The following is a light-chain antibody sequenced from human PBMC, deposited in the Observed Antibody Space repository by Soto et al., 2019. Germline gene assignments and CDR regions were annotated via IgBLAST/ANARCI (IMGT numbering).Light chain of an antibody. Sequence: DIQMTLSPSSLSASVEDRVTITCRASQSISSWLAWYQQKPGKAPKLLIYDVSSLESGVPSRFSGSGSETEFTLTISSLLPDDFATYYCQQYNRYWTFGQGTKVDIK. CDR1: QSISSW. CDR2: DVS. V-gene: IGKV1-5*01. J-gene: IGKJ1*01. CDR3: QQYNRYWT.